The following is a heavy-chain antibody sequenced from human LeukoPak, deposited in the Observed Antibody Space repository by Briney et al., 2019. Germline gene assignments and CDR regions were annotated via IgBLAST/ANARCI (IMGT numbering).Heavy chain of an antibody. V-gene: IGHV3-11*04. CDR1: GFTFSDYY. CDR3: ARETSSSSWGAFDI. J-gene: IGHJ3*02. CDR2: ISSSDNTI. Sequence: GGSLRLSCAASGFTFSDYYMSLIRQAPGKGLEWVSYISSSDNTIYYADSVKGRFTISRDNAKTSLYLQMNGLRAEDTAVYYCARETSSSSWGAFDIWGQGTMVTVSS. D-gene: IGHD6-6*01.